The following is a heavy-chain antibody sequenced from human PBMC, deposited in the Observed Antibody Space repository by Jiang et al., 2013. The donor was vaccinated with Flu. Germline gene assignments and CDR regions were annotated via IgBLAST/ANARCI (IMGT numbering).Heavy chain of an antibody. CDR3: ARDRWGGSHLYDH. CDR2: IIPSFASA. CDR1: GGIFSSYT. Sequence: GAEVKKPGSSVRVSCKASGGIFSSYTFSWVRQAPGQGLEWMGGIIPSFASANYAQKFQARVTITADESTSTAYLELSSLRSEDTAVYYCARDRWGGSHLYDHWGRGTLVTVSS. D-gene: IGHD1-26*01. J-gene: IGHJ5*02. V-gene: IGHV1-69*01.